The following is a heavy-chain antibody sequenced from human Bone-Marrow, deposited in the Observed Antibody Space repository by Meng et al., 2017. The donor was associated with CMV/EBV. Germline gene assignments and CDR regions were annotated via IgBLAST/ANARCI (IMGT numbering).Heavy chain of an antibody. CDR3: ASNDVDTAMVSTGWFDP. CDR1: GTFSSYT. J-gene: IGHJ5*02. D-gene: IGHD5-18*01. Sequence: GTFSSYTISWVRPAPGQGLEWMGRIIPILGIANYAQKFQDRVTITADKSTSTAYMGLSSLRSEDTAVYYCASNDVDTAMVSTGWFDPWGQGTLVTVSS. CDR2: IIPILGIA. V-gene: IGHV1-69*02.